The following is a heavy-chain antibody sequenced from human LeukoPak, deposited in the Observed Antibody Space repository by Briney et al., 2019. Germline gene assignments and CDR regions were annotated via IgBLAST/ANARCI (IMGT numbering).Heavy chain of an antibody. CDR3: AIFPGDFGDLAVDY. D-gene: IGHD4-17*01. CDR2: ISGSGGST. J-gene: IGHJ4*02. CDR1: GFTFSSYA. Sequence: GSLRLSCAASGFTFSSYAMSWVRQAPGKGLEWVSAISGSGGSTYYADSVKGRFTISRDNSKNTLYLQMNSLRAEDTAVYYCAIFPGDFGDLAVDYWGQGTLVTVSS. V-gene: IGHV3-23*01.